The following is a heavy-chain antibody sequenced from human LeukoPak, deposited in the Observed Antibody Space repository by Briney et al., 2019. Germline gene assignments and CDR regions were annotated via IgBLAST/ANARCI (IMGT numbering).Heavy chain of an antibody. CDR2: ISAYNGNT. CDR3: ARDSHRYGDYGDYYYYYMDV. Sequence: ASVKVSCKASGYTFTSYGISWVRQAPGQGLELMGWISAYNGNTNYAQKLQGRVTMTTDTSTSTAYMELSSLRSEDTAVYYCARDSHRYGDYGDYYYYYMDVWGKGTTVTVSS. J-gene: IGHJ6*03. D-gene: IGHD4-17*01. CDR1: GYTFTSYG. V-gene: IGHV1-18*01.